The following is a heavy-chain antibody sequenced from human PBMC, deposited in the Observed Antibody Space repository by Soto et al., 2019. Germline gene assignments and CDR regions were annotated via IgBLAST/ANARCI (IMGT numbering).Heavy chain of an antibody. J-gene: IGHJ4*02. CDR2: INHSGST. Sequence: QVQLQQWGAGLLKPSETLSLTCAVYGGSFSGYYWSWIRQPPGKGLEWIGEINHSGSTNYNPSLKSRVTISVYTSKNQFSLKLSSVTAADTAVYYCARGDCSGGSCFFDYWGQGTLVTVSS. CDR1: GGSFSGYY. V-gene: IGHV4-34*01. D-gene: IGHD2-15*01. CDR3: ARGDCSGGSCFFDY.